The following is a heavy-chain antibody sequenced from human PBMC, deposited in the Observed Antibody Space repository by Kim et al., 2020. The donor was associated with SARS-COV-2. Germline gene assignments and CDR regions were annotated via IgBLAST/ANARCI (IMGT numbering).Heavy chain of an antibody. V-gene: IGHV1-69*13. CDR2: IIPIFGTA. J-gene: IGHJ4*02. D-gene: IGHD6-13*01. Sequence: SVKVSCKASGGTFSSYAISWVRQAPGQGLEWMGGIIPIFGTANYAQKFQGRVTITADESTSTAYMELSSLRSEDTAVYYCARVSGPTKYSSSPGGFDYWGQGTLVTVSS. CDR1: GGTFSSYA. CDR3: ARVSGPTKYSSSPGGFDY.